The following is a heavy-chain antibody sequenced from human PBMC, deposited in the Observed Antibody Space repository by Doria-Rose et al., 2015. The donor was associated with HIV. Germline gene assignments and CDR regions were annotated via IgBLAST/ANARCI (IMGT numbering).Heavy chain of an antibody. J-gene: IGHJ4*02. Sequence: TLKESGPVLVKPTEALTLTCTVSGVSLSSPGMGVSWIRQPPGKALEWLVNIFSDDERSYKTSLKSRLTITGGTSKSQVVLTMTDMDPVDTATYYCARIKSSRWYHKYYLDFWGQGTLVIVSA. CDR2: IFSDDER. D-gene: IGHD6-13*01. CDR3: ARIKSSRWYHKYYLDF. V-gene: IGHV2-26*01. CDR1: GVSLSSPGMG.